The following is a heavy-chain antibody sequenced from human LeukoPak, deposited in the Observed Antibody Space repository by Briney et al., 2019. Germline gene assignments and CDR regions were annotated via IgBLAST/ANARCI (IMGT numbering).Heavy chain of an antibody. CDR2: IYYSGST. J-gene: IGHJ6*02. Sequence: SETLSLTCTVSGDSISSYYWNWIRQPPGRGREWIGHIYYSGSTNYNPSLKSRVTISVDTSKNQFSLKLSSVTAADTAVYYCARGSMVRCLDVWGQGTTVTVSS. CDR3: ARGSMVRCLDV. V-gene: IGHV4-59*08. CDR1: GDSISSYY. D-gene: IGHD3-10*01.